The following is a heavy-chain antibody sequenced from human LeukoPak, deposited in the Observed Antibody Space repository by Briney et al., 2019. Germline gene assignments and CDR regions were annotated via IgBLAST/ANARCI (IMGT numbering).Heavy chain of an antibody. CDR1: GGSFSGYY. CDR2: INHSGST. V-gene: IGHV4-34*01. Sequence: SETLSLTCAVYGGSFSGYYWSWIRQPPGKGLEWIGEINHSGSTNYNPSLKSRVTTSVDTSKNQFSLKLSSVTAADTAVYYCARASRGTFGYMDVWGKGTTVTVSS. CDR3: ARASRGTFGYMDV. J-gene: IGHJ6*03. D-gene: IGHD2-2*01.